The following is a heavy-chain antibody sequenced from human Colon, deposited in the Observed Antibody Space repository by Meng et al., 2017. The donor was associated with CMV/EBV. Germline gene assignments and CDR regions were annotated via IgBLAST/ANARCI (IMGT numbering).Heavy chain of an antibody. CDR2: ISVYNGDT. Sequence: ASVKVSCKTSGYSFTTYGITWVRQIPGQGLEWMGWISVYNGDTDYAQKFEGRLTLTTDTSTTTAYMELRSLRSDDSAVYFCAKDMRPYCSKSACYTPYDSWGQGTLVTVSS. D-gene: IGHD2-15*01. CDR1: GYSFTTYG. J-gene: IGHJ4*02. V-gene: IGHV1-18*04. CDR3: AKDMRPYCSKSACYTPYDS.